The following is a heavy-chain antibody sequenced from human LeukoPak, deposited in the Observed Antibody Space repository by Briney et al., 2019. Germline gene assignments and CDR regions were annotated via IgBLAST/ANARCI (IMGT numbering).Heavy chain of an antibody. CDR2: ITGSGHTT. D-gene: IGHD4-23*01. V-gene: IGHV3-23*01. J-gene: IGHJ4*02. Sequence: GGSLRLSCAASGFTFSPYAMSWVRQAPGKGLEWVSGITGSGHTTYYADSVKGRFTISRDNSKNTLSLQMSSLEAEDTAVYYCARATVVLYYFDYWGQGTLVTVSS. CDR1: GFTFSPYA. CDR3: ARATVVLYYFDY.